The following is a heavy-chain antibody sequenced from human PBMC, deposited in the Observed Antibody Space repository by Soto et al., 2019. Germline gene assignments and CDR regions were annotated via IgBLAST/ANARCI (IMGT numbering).Heavy chain of an antibody. CDR1: GFSVTNNY. D-gene: IGHD3-16*01. J-gene: IGHJ4*02. V-gene: IGHV3-66*01. CDR3: ARGRGSTGYLGREHYFDY. Sequence: EVQMVESGGGVVQPGGSLRLSCAASGFSVTNNYMNWVRQAPGKGLEWVSIIDIGGNTYYADSVKDRFTISRDDSKNTXDLQMDSLRPEDPAVYFCARGRGSTGYLGREHYFDYWGQGTLVTVSP. CDR2: IDIGGNT.